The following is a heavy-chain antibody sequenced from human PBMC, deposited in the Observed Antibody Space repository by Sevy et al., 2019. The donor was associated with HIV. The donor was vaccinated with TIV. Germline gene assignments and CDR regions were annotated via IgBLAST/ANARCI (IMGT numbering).Heavy chain of an antibody. D-gene: IGHD1-26*01. J-gene: IGHJ5*02. CDR1: GFNISSNY. CDR3: AKGFLVGATVGWFDP. Sequence: GGSLRLSCAASGFNISSNYLSWVRQAPGKGLEWVSAISGSGGSTYYADSVKGRFTISRDNSKNTLYLQMNSLRAEDTAVYYCAKGFLVGATVGWFDPWGQGTLVTVSS. V-gene: IGHV3-23*01. CDR2: ISGSGGST.